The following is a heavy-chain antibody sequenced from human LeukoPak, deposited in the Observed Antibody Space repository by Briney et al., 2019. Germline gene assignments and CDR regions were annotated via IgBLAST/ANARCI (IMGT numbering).Heavy chain of an antibody. CDR1: RGSMSSYY. CDR3: ARVRVSSSSHPWYFDY. J-gene: IGHJ4*02. Sequence: SETLSLTCTVSRGSMSSYYWSWIRQPPGKGLEWIGYIYYSGSTDYNPSLKSRVNISVDTSKNQFSLKLTSVTAADTAVYYCARVRVSSSSHPWYFDYWGQGTLATVSS. V-gene: IGHV4-59*01. CDR2: IYYSGST. D-gene: IGHD6-19*01.